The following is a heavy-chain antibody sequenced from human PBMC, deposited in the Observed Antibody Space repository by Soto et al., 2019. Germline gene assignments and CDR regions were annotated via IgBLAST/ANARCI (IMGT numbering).Heavy chain of an antibody. Sequence: GGSLRLSCAASGFTFSSYSMNWVRQAPGKGLEWVSYISSSSSTIYYADSVKGRFTISRDNAKNSLYLQMNSMRAEDTAVYYCARDLNLGSFDYWGQGTLVTVSS. J-gene: IGHJ4*02. CDR3: ARDLNLGSFDY. CDR2: ISSSSSTI. CDR1: GFTFSSYS. V-gene: IGHV3-48*01.